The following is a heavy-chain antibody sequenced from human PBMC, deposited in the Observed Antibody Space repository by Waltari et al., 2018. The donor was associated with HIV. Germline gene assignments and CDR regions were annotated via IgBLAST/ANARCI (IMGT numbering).Heavy chain of an antibody. V-gene: IGHV4-39*01. J-gene: IGHJ3*01. CDR1: GASISSSSYY. Sequence: QVQLQESGPGLVKPSETLSLSCNVSGASISSSSYYWGWIRQSPRKGLEWLGSVHYSGNTYYNPSLKSRVTISVDTSKDQFSLKVTSVTAADTAMYYCARSQYNYDFWTGYYTHDAFDVWGQGTMVAVSS. CDR3: ARSQYNYDFWTGYYTHDAFDV. D-gene: IGHD3-3*01. CDR2: VHYSGNT.